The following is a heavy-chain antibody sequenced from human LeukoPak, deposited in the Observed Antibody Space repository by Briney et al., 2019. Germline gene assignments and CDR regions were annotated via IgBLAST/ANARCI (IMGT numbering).Heavy chain of an antibody. CDR1: GFTFSSYG. CDR2: IWYDGSNK. D-gene: IGHD6-19*01. CDR3: AREPGSSAKAFDI. J-gene: IGHJ3*02. Sequence: QPGRSLRLSCAASGFTFSSYGMHWVRQAPGKGLEWVVVIWYDGSNKYYADSVKGRFTISRDNSKNTLYLQMNSLRAEDTAVYYCAREPGSSAKAFDIWGQGTMVTVSS. V-gene: IGHV3-33*01.